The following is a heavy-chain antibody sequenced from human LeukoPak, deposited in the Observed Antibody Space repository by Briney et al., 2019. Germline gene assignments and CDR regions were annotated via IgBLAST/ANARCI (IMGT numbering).Heavy chain of an antibody. CDR1: GCTVSSNY. Sequence: GGSLRLSCAASGCTVSSNYMSGVRQAPGKGVEWVSVIYRGGSTYYADSVKGRFTISRDNSKNTLYLQMNSLRAEDTAVYYCARAPGPIDYWGQGTLVTVSS. CDR2: IYRGGST. V-gene: IGHV3-66*02. J-gene: IGHJ4*02. CDR3: ARAPGPIDY.